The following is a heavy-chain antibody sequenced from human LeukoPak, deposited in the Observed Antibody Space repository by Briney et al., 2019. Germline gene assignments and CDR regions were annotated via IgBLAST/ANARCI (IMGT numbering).Heavy chain of an antibody. J-gene: IGHJ4*02. Sequence: ASVKVSCKASGYTFTKYNMHWIRQAPGQGLEWMGRINPITGGTDYAQKFQGKVSMTRDTSISTAYMELNRLRSDDTAVYYCATLGEDKTDTPFDYWGQGTLVTVSS. CDR1: GYTFTKYN. D-gene: IGHD3-16*01. CDR2: INPITGGT. CDR3: ATLGEDKTDTPFDY. V-gene: IGHV1-2*06.